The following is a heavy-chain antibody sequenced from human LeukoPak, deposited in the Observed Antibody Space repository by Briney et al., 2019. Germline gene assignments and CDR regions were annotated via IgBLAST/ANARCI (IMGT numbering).Heavy chain of an antibody. V-gene: IGHV3-48*01. CDR3: ARDYKYAFDN. CDR2: IGIDSGNT. D-gene: IGHD5-24*01. Sequence: GGSLRLSCAASGFTFSDYSMNWVRQAPGKGLEWILYIGIDSGNTNYADSVKGRFTISGDKAKNSLYLQMNSLRVEDTAVYYCARDYKYAFDNWGQGTLVTASS. CDR1: GFTFSDYS. J-gene: IGHJ4*02.